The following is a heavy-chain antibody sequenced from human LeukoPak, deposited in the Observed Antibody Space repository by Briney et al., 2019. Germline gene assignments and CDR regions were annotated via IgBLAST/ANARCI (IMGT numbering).Heavy chain of an antibody. J-gene: IGHJ6*02. CDR2: ISGGGGST. Sequence: SGGSLRLSCAASGFTFSCYAMNWVRQAPGKGLEWVSGISGGGGSTYYADSVKGRFTISRDNSKNTLYLQMNSLRAEDTAVYYCAKVHYYDSSGYYYYYYGMDVWGQGTTVTVSS. V-gene: IGHV3-23*01. D-gene: IGHD3-22*01. CDR1: GFTFSCYA. CDR3: AKVHYYDSSGYYYYYYGMDV.